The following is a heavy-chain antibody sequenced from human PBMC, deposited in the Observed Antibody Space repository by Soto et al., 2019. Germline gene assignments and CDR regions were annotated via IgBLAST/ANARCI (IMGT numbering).Heavy chain of an antibody. Sequence: QVQLVESGGGVVQPGRSLRLSCAASGFTFSSYGMHWVRQAPGKGLEWVAVIWYDGSNKYYADSVKGRFTISRDNSKNTLYLQMNSLRAADTAVYYCAREGIAVAGREQRAFDIWGQGTMVTVSS. CDR3: AREGIAVAGREQRAFDI. J-gene: IGHJ3*02. D-gene: IGHD6-19*01. CDR1: GFTFSSYG. CDR2: IWYDGSNK. V-gene: IGHV3-33*01.